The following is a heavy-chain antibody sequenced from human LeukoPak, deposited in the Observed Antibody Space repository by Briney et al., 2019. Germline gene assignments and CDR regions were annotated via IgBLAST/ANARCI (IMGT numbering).Heavy chain of an antibody. CDR3: ARVGDGYNMGDWFDP. CDR2: ISSSSSYI. Sequence: GGSLRLSCAASGFTFSSYSMNCVRQAPGKGLEWVSSISSSSSYIYYADSVKGRFTISRDNAKNSLYLQMNSLRAEDTAVYYCARVGDGYNMGDWFDPWGQGTLVTVS. J-gene: IGHJ5*02. CDR1: GFTFSSYS. V-gene: IGHV3-21*01. D-gene: IGHD5-24*01.